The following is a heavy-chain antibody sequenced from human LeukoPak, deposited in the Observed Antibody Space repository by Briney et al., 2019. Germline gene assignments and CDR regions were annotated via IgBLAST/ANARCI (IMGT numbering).Heavy chain of an antibody. D-gene: IGHD3-9*01. CDR1: GFTISDYY. V-gene: IGHV3-11*01. J-gene: IGHJ4*02. CDR3: ARGRVWDDILTGYNDY. Sequence: GGSLRLSCAASGFTISDYYMSWIRQAPGKGLEWVSYISSSGSTIYYADSVKGRFTISRDNAKNSLYLQMNSLRAEDAAVYYCARGRVWDDILTGYNDYWGQGTLVTVSS. CDR2: ISSSGSTI.